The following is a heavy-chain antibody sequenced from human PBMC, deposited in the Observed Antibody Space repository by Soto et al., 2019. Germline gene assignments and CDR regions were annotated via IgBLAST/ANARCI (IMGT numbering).Heavy chain of an antibody. CDR3: ERQDGSWYYSDF. D-gene: IGHD6-13*01. CDR1: GYSFTNYW. CDR2: IYPGDSDT. V-gene: IGHV5-51*01. J-gene: IGHJ4*02. Sequence: PGESLKISCKASGYSFTNYWIGWVRQMPGRGLEWMSIIYPGDSDTKYSPSFQGQVTISADRSISTAYLQWSSLKASDTAIYYCERQDGSWYYSDFWGQGTLVTVSS.